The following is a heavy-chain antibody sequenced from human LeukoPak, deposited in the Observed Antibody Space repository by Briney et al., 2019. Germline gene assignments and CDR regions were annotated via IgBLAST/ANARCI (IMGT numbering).Heavy chain of an antibody. CDR2: ISSGTSYI. CDR3: ASSIVVVPAAPIYYYYYMDV. D-gene: IGHD2-2*01. CDR1: GFTFNTYT. Sequence: PGGSLRLSCAASGFTFNTYTMNWVRQAPGKGLEWVSSISSGTSYIYHADSVKGRFTISRDNAKNSLYLQMNSLRAEDTAVYYCASSIVVVPAAPIYYYYYMDVWGRGTTVTISS. J-gene: IGHJ6*03. V-gene: IGHV3-21*01.